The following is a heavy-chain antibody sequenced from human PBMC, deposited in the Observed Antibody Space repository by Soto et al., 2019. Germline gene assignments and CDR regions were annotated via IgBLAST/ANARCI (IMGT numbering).Heavy chain of an antibody. CDR2: INPSGGST. V-gene: IGHV1-46*01. J-gene: IGHJ4*02. CDR3: ARYDYNGYYFDH. CDR1: GYTFITYY. Sequence: ASVKVSCKASGYTFITYYMHWVRQAPGQGYEWMGIINPSGGSTTYAQKFQGRVTMTRDTSTTTVYMELSSLKSEDTAVYYCARYDYNGYYFDHWGQGT. D-gene: IGHD4-4*01.